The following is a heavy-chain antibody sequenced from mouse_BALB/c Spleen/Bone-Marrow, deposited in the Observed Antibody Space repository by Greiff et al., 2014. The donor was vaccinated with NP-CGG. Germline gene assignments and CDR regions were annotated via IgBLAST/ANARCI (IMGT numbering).Heavy chain of an antibody. J-gene: IGHJ2*01. D-gene: IGHD1-1*01. CDR3: ARFPFYYGSSFYYFDY. Sequence: DLVKPGASVKLSCKASGYTLTSYWINWIKQRPGQGLEWIGRIAPGSSSTYYNEMFKGKATLTVDTSSSTAYIQLSSLSSEDSAVYFCARFPFYYGSSFYYFDYWGQGTTLTVSS. CDR2: IAPGSSST. V-gene: IGHV1S41*01. CDR1: GYTLTSYW.